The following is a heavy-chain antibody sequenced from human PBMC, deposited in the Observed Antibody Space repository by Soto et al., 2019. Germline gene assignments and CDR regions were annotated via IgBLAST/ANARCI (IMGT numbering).Heavy chain of an antibody. CDR3: ASRITIFGVAPPPVYYYGMDV. CDR1: GFTFSSYA. J-gene: IGHJ6*02. CDR2: ISGSGGST. V-gene: IGHV3-23*01. Sequence: GGSLRLSCAASGFTFSSYAMSWVRQAPGKGLEWVSAISGSGGSTYYADSVKGRFTISRDNSKNTLYLQMNSLRAEDTAVYYCASRITIFGVAPPPVYYYGMDVWGQGTTVTVS. D-gene: IGHD3-3*01.